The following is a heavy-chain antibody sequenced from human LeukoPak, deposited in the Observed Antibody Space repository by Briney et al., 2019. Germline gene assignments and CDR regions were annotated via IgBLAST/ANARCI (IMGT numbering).Heavy chain of an antibody. J-gene: IGHJ3*02. V-gene: IGHV3-23*01. CDR3: AKDRLPDPHAFDI. CDR2: ISGRGGST. Sequence: PGGSLRLSCAASGFTLRSYAMSWVRQARGKGVEWVSDISGRGGSTYYADCVKGRFTISRDNSKSTLYLQMNSLRAEDTAVYYCAKDRLPDPHAFDIWGQGRMVTVSS. D-gene: IGHD1-14*01. CDR1: GFTLRSYA.